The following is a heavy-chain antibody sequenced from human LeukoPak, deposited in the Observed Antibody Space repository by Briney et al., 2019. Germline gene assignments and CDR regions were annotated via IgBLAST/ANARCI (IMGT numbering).Heavy chain of an antibody. CDR1: GGSISSYY. J-gene: IGHJ5*02. V-gene: IGHV4-4*07. Sequence: SETLSLTCTVSGGSISSYYWSWIRQPAGKGLEWIGRIYTSGSTNYNPSLKSRVTMSVDTSKNQFSLKLSSVTAADTAVYYCATGDGSGSYTWFDPWGQGTLVTVSS. CDR3: ATGDGSGSYTWFDP. D-gene: IGHD3-10*01. CDR2: IYTSGST.